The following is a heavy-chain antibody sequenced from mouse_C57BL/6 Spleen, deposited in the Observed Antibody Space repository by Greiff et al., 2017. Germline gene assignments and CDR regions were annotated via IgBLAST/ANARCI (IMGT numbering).Heavy chain of an antibody. D-gene: IGHD2-3*01. J-gene: IGHJ1*03. CDR3: ARFSDGYYGYFDV. CDR1: GYTFTSYW. CDR2: IHPNSGST. Sequence: QVQLQQPGAELVKPGASVKLSCKASGYTFTSYWMHWVKQRPGQGLEWIGMIHPNSGSTNYNEKFKSKATLTVDKSSSTAYMQLSSLTSEDSAVYYCARFSDGYYGYFDVWGTGTTVTVSS. V-gene: IGHV1-64*01.